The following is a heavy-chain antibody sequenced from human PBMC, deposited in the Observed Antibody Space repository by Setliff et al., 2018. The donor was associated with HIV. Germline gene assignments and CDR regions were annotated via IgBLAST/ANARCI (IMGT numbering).Heavy chain of an antibody. Sequence: ASVKVSCKASGYTFNNYGISWVRQAPGQGLEWMGWINTHSGYTNYAQNVQGRVTVTMDTSTSTAYMQLRSLKSDDTAVYYCARGKTWLRFLDYWGQGTLVTVSS. CDR2: INTHSGYT. V-gene: IGHV1-18*01. CDR3: ARGKTWLRFLDY. CDR1: GYTFNNYG. J-gene: IGHJ4*02. D-gene: IGHD5-12*01.